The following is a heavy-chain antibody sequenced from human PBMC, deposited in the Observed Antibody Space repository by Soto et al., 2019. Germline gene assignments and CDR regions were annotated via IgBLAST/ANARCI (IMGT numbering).Heavy chain of an antibody. CDR1: GGSIINGDTY. CDR3: ARDAPGVAPY. CDR2: INYRGTT. Sequence: QVQLQESGPGLVKPSQTLSLTCTVSGGSIINGDTYLNWIRQHPEKGLEWMGYINYRGTTNYNPAIKSRMLISIDTSKNQFSLRLTSVTAADTAGYYCARDAPGVAPYWGQGTLVTVSS. V-gene: IGHV4-31*03. J-gene: IGHJ4*02. D-gene: IGHD2-15*01.